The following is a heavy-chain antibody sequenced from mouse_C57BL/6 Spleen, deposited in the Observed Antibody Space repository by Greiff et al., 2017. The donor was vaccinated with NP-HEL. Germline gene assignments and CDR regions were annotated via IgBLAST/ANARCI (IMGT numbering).Heavy chain of an antibody. CDR3: AKTFITTGPWFAY. CDR2: IYPGSGST. Sequence: QVQLQQPGAELVKPGASVKMSCKASGYTFTSYWITWVKQRPGQGLEWIGDIYPGSGSTNYNEKFKSKATLTVDTSSSTAYMQLSSLTSEDSAVYYCAKTFITTGPWFAYWGQGTLVTVSA. D-gene: IGHD1-1*01. V-gene: IGHV1-55*01. J-gene: IGHJ3*01. CDR1: GYTFTSYW.